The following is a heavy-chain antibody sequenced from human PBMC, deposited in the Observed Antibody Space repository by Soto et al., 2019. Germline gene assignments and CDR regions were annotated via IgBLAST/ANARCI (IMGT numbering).Heavy chain of an antibody. J-gene: IGHJ4*02. CDR2: MNPNSGNT. CDR3: ARGRPNYGVPFDY. V-gene: IGHV1-8*01. Sequence: ASVKVSCKASGYTFTSYDINWVRQATGQGLEWMGWMNPNSGNTGYAQKFQGRVTMTRNTSISTAYMELSSLRSEDTAAYYCARGRPNYGVPFDYWGQGTLVTSPQ. D-gene: IGHD4-17*01. CDR1: GYTFTSYD.